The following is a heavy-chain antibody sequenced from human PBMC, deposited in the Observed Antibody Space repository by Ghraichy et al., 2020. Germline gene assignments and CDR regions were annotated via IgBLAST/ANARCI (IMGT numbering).Heavy chain of an antibody. J-gene: IGHJ3*02. D-gene: IGHD3-3*01. V-gene: IGHV1-2*02. CDR1: GYTFTDFY. Sequence: ASVKVSCKASGYTFTDFYIHWVRQAPGQGLEWMGWINPKSGGRVSLPKFKGRVALARDTSVTTAYMELSSLTSDDTALYYCARHGPGVVLRQNGFDIWGHGTMVIVSS. CDR3: ARHGPGVVLRQNGFDI. CDR2: INPKSGGR.